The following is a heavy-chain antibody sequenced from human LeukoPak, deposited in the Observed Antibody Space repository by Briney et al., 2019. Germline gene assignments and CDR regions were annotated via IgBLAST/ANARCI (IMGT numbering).Heavy chain of an antibody. D-gene: IGHD3-10*01. CDR3: ARSSVRGVINLPDY. CDR1: GFTFSSYA. CDR2: ISSNGGST. V-gene: IGHV3-64*01. Sequence: PGGSLRLSCAASGFTFSSYAMHWVRQAPGKGLEYVSAISSNGGSTYYANSVKGRFTISRDNSKNTLYLQMGSLRAEDMAVYYCARSSVRGVINLPDYWGQGTLVTVSS. J-gene: IGHJ4*02.